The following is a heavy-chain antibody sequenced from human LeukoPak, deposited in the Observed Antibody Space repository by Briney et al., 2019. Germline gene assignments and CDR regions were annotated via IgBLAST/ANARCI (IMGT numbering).Heavy chain of an antibody. J-gene: IGHJ4*02. V-gene: IGHV3-30*02. CDR1: GFTFSSFA. CDR3: ARDRTFAY. Sequence: GGSLRLSCEASGFTFSSFAMHWVRQAPGKGLEWVAFVRFDGSNKYYADSVKGRFTISRDNAKNSLYLQMNSLRAEDTAVYYCARDRTFAYWGQGTLVTVSS. CDR2: VRFDGSNK.